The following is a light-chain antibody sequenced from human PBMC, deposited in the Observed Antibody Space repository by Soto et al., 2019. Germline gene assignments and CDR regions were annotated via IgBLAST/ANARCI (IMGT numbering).Light chain of an antibody. CDR3: QQYGSP. V-gene: IGKV3-20*01. J-gene: IGKJ4*01. CDR1: HSVSTSY. Sequence: EIVFTQSLGTPSLAPRERATLSCRASHSVSTSYLAWYQHKPCQSPTLPISAASSSYTGIPRRFGGCDTGTDFTLTISRLEPEDFAVYYCQQYGSPFGGGTKVDIK. CDR2: AAS.